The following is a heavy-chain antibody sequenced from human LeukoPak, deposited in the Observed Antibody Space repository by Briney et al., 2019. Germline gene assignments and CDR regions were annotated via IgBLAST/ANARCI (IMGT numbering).Heavy chain of an antibody. D-gene: IGHD3-3*01. J-gene: IGHJ4*02. CDR1: GFTFSSYG. CDR2: ISYDGSNK. V-gene: IGHV3-30*18. CDR3: AKDATYYDFWSGYSHFDY. Sequence: PGRSLRLSCAASGFTFSSYGMHWVRPAPGKGLEWVAVISYDGSNKYYADSVKGRFTISRDNSKNTLYLQMNSLRAEDTAVYYCAKDATYYDFWSGYSHFDYWGRGTLVTVSS.